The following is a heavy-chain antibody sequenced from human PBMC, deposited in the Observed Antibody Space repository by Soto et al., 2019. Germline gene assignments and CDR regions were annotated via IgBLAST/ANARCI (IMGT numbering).Heavy chain of an antibody. J-gene: IGHJ3*02. CDR1: GGTFSSYA. D-gene: IGHD6-19*01. CDR2: IIPIFGTA. CDR3: ARERSGWGAFDI. Sequence: GASVKVFCKGSGGTFSSYAISWVRQAPGQGLEWMGGIIPIFGTANYAQKFQGRVTMTRNTSISTAYMELSSLRSEDTAVYYCARERSGWGAFDIWGQGTMVTVS. V-gene: IGHV1-69*05.